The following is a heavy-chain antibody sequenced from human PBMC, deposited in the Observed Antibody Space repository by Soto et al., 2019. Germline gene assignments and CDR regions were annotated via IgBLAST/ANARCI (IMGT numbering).Heavy chain of an antibody. CDR2: ISFEGSYK. Sequence: HPGGSLRLSCEASGFAIRSNAIHWVRQAPGKGLEWVAVISFEGSYKYYADSVKGRFTVSRDNSKNTVSLQMDSLTGEDSALYYCVRAAGIAAAGSSQGVLWGQGTLDTVSS. CDR3: VRAAGIAAAGSSQGVL. J-gene: IGHJ4*02. V-gene: IGHV3-30*04. CDR1: GFAIRSNA. D-gene: IGHD6-13*01.